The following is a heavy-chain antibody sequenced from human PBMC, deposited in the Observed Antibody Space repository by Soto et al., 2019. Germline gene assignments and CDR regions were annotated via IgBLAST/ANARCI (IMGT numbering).Heavy chain of an antibody. CDR2: INGDGSST. CDR3: ARGGAYIYGPQYD. Sequence: EVQLVESGGGLVQPGGSLRLSCATSGFSFSGYWIHWVRQAPGKGLVWVSHINGDGSSTNYADSVKGRFTISTDYAKNTLYMHMNRLRVEDTAVYYCARGGAYIYGPQYDWGQGTLVTVSS. CDR1: GFSFSGYW. V-gene: IGHV3-74*01. J-gene: IGHJ4*02. D-gene: IGHD5-18*01.